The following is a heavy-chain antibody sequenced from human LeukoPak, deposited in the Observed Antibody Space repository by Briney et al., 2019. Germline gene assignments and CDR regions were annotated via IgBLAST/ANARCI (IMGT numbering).Heavy chain of an antibody. V-gene: IGHV3-33*03. CDR2: IGYDGSYK. CDR1: GFTFSTHG. J-gene: IGHJ6*04. Sequence: GGSLRLSCAASGFTFSTHGMHWVRQAPGKGLEWVAVIGYDGSYKYYADSVRGRFTISRDNSKNTLYLQMNSLSAEDTAVYYCARVNNYGSGNFYYYGMDVWGKGTTVTVSS. D-gene: IGHD3-10*01. CDR3: ARVNNYGSGNFYYYGMDV.